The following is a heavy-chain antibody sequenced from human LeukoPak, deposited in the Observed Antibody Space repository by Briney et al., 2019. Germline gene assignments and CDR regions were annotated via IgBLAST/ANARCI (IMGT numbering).Heavy chain of an antibody. J-gene: IGHJ5*02. CDR3: ARGVIDILTGYYRSIEAISWFDP. Sequence: KPSETLSLTCAVYGGSFSGYYWSWIRQPPGKGLEWIGEINHSGSTNYNPSLKSRVTTSVDTSKNQFSLKLSSVTAADTAVYYCARGVIDILTGYYRSIEAISWFDPWGQGTLVTVSS. CDR1: GGSFSGYY. V-gene: IGHV4-34*01. CDR2: INHSGST. D-gene: IGHD3-9*01.